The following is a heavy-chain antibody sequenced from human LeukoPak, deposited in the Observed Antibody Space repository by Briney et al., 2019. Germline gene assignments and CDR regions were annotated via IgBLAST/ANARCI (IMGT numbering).Heavy chain of an antibody. D-gene: IGHD3-16*01. CDR2: MNPNSGNT. J-gene: IGHJ4*02. CDR3: ARWGGLNPNGADGN. Sequence: ASVKVSCKASGYTFTSYDINWVRQATGQGLEWMGWMNPNSGNTGYAQKFQGRVTTTRNTSISTAYMELSSLRSEDTAVYYCARWGGLNPNGADGNWGQGTLVTVSS. CDR1: GYTFTSYD. V-gene: IGHV1-8*01.